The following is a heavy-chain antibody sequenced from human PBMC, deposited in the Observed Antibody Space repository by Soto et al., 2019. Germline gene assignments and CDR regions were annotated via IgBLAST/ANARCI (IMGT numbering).Heavy chain of an antibody. Sequence: PSETLSLTCTVSGGSISSSSYYWGWIRQPPGKGLEWIGSIYYSGSTYYNPSLKSRATISVDTSKNQFSLKLSSVTAADTAVYYCARHKIAARVFDYWGQGTLVTVSS. CDR2: IYYSGST. J-gene: IGHJ4*02. CDR1: GGSISSSSYY. V-gene: IGHV4-39*01. CDR3: ARHKIAARVFDY. D-gene: IGHD6-6*01.